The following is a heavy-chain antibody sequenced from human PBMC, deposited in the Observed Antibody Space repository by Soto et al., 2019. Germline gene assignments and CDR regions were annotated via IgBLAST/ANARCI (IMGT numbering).Heavy chain of an antibody. V-gene: IGHV3-11*01. Sequence: PGGSLRLSCAASGFTFSDYYMNWIRQAPGKGLEWVSYISSGAITIYYADSVKGRFTISRDNAKNSLYLQMNSLRAEDTAVYYCARTHCSSTSCYIAYYYYGMDVWGQGTTVTVS. CDR3: ARTHCSSTSCYIAYYYYGMDV. CDR1: GFTFSDYY. D-gene: IGHD2-2*01. CDR2: ISSGAITI. J-gene: IGHJ6*02.